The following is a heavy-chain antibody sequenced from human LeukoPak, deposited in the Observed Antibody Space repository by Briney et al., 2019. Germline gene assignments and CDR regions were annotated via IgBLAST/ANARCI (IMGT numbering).Heavy chain of an antibody. CDR2: FDPEDGET. J-gene: IGHJ4*02. CDR1: GYTLTELS. V-gene: IGHV1-24*01. D-gene: IGHD6-19*01. Sequence: ASVKVSCEVSGYTLTELSMHWVRQAPGKGLEWMGGFDPEDGETIYAQKFQGRVTMTEDTSTDTAYMELSSLRSEDTAVYYCATAVPGGWYVQAFGYWGQGTLVTVSS. CDR3: ATAVPGGWYVQAFGY.